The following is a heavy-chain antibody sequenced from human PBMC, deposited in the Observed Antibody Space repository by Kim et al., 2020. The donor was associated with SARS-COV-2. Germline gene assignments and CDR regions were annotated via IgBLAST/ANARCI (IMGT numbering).Heavy chain of an antibody. CDR3: ARGTVDTAMVYYYYGMDV. CDR1: GGTFSSYA. D-gene: IGHD5-18*01. CDR2: IIPIFVTA. Sequence: SVKVSCKASGGTFSSYAISWVRQAPVQGLEWMGGIIPIFVTANYAQKFQGRVTITADESTSTAYMELSSLRSEDTAVYYCARGTVDTAMVYYYYGMDVWGQGTTVTVSS. V-gene: IGHV1-69*13. J-gene: IGHJ6*02.